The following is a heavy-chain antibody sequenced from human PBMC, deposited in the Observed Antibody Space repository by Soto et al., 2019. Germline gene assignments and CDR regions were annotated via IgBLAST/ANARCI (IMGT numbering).Heavy chain of an antibody. CDR2: SRDKASSYTT. J-gene: IGHJ4*02. Sequence: PGGSLRLSCAASGFSFSDQYMDWVRQAPGKGPEWVGRSRDKASSYTTEYAASVKGRFIISRDDSKSSLYLQMNSLKTEDTAVYYCVTAPLSYFAYWGQGTLVTVSS. V-gene: IGHV3-72*01. CDR3: VTAPLSYFAY. CDR1: GFSFSDQY.